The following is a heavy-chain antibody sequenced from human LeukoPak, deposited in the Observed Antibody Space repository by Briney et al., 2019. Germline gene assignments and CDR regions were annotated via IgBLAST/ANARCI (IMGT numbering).Heavy chain of an antibody. CDR1: GFTFREYY. CDR3: ARDAKGDYYGSGSYLHPDY. J-gene: IGHJ4*02. CDR2: ISSSSSYT. V-gene: IGHV3-11*06. D-gene: IGHD3-10*01. Sequence: GGSLRLSCAASGFTFREYYMSWIRQAPGKGLECVSYISSSSSYTNYADSLKGRFTISRDNAKNSLYLQMNSLRAEDTAVYYCARDAKGDYYGSGSYLHPDYWGQGTLVTVSS.